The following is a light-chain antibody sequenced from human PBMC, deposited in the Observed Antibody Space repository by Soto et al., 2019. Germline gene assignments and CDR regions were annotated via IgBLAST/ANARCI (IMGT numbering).Light chain of an antibody. CDR1: QSINNY. J-gene: IGKJ2*01. CDR2: AAS. Sequence: DIHMTQSPSSLSASVGDRVTITCRASQSINNYLNWYQQKPGKAPKLLIYAASSLQSGVPSRFSGSGSGTDFTLTISSLQPEEFATYYCQQGYSTYTFGQGTNLEIK. CDR3: QQGYSTYT. V-gene: IGKV1-39*01.